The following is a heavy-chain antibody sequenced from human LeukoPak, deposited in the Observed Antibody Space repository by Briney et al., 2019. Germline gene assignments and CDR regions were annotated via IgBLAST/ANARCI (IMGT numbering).Heavy chain of an antibody. D-gene: IGHD2-2*01. V-gene: IGHV4-34*01. CDR2: INHSGST. CDR3: ARVGIGDIVVVPAARYGTFDY. Sequence: SETLSLTCAVYGGSFSGYYWSWIRQPPGKGLEWIGEINHSGSTNYNPSLKSRVTISVDTSKNQFSLKLSSVTAADTVVYYCARVGIGDIVVVPAARYGTFDYWGQGTLVTVSS. J-gene: IGHJ4*02. CDR1: GGSFSGYY.